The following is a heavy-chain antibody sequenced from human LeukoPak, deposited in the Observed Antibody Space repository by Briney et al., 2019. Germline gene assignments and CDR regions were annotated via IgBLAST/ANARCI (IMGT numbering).Heavy chain of an antibody. V-gene: IGHV4-61*08. CDR1: GGSISSRGYY. D-gene: IGHD3-10*01. J-gene: IGHJ4*02. CDR3: ASHYYYGSGSYYYFDY. Sequence: SQTLSLTCTVSGGSISSRGYYWSWIRQPPGKGLEWIGYIYYSGNTNYNPSLKSRVTISVDTSKNQFSLKLSSVTAADTAVYYCASHYYYGSGSYYYFDYWGQGTLVTVSS. CDR2: IYYSGNT.